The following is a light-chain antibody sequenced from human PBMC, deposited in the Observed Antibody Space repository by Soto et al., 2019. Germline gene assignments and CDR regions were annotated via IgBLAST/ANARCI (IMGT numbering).Light chain of an antibody. J-gene: IGLJ7*01. CDR1: SSNIGSNY. CDR2: RNN. V-gene: IGLV1-47*01. CDR3: AAWDDSLSGAV. Sequence: QSVLTQPPSASGTPGQRVTISCSGKSSNIGSNYVYWYQQLPGTAPKLLIYRNNERPSGVPDRFSGSKSGTSASLAISGLRSDDEADYYCAAWDDSLSGAVFGGGTQLTVL.